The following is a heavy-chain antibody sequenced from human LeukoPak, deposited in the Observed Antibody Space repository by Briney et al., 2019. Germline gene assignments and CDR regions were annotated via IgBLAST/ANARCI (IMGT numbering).Heavy chain of an antibody. Sequence: GGSLRLSCAASGFSFSNYGMNWVRQAPGKGLEWVSGITGNGATTYYADSVKGRFTISRDNSKNTLYLQMNSLRAEDTAVYYCAKPPGLRRLDPWGQGTLVTVSS. D-gene: IGHD5-12*01. CDR2: ITGNGATT. J-gene: IGHJ5*02. CDR3: AKPPGLRRLDP. CDR1: GFSFSNYG. V-gene: IGHV3-23*01.